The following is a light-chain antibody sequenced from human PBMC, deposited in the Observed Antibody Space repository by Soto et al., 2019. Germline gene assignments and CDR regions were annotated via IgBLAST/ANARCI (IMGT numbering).Light chain of an antibody. Sequence: DIQMTQSPSSLSASVRDRVTITCRASQNIRGYLNWYQQKPGKAPKLLIYAASSLQIGIPSRFSGSGSETDFTLTISSLQPEDFAIYYCQQSYSTPWTFGQGTKVEIK. J-gene: IGKJ1*01. V-gene: IGKV1-39*01. CDR1: QNIRGY. CDR3: QQSYSTPWT. CDR2: AAS.